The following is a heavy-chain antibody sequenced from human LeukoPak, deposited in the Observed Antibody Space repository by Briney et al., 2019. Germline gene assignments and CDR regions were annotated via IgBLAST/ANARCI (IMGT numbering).Heavy chain of an antibody. Sequence: PSETLSLTCAVYGGSFSGYYWSWIRQPPGKGLEWIGEINHSGSTNYNPSLKSRVTISVDTSKNQFSLKLSSVTAADTAVYYCARTGYSSSWYSLLYWSQGTLVTVSS. D-gene: IGHD6-13*01. CDR2: INHSGST. CDR1: GGSFSGYY. V-gene: IGHV4-34*01. J-gene: IGHJ4*02. CDR3: ARTGYSSSWYSLLY.